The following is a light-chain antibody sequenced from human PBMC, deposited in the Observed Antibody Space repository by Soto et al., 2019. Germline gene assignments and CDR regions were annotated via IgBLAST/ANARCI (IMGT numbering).Light chain of an antibody. Sequence: DVALTQSPLSLPVTLGQPASIACSSRQSLEYSDRNTYLNWFQQRPGQSPSRLIYKVSNRDSGVPDRFSGSGSGADFTLKISRVEAEDFGVYYCMQGIHWPWTLGQGTKVDIK. CDR3: MQGIHWPWT. CDR2: KVS. CDR1: QSLEYSDRNTY. J-gene: IGKJ1*01. V-gene: IGKV2-30*01.